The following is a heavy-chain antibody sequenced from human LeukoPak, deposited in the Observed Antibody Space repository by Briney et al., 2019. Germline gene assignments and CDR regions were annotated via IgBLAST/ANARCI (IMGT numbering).Heavy chain of an antibody. CDR2: ILYDGSNK. V-gene: IGHV3-33*01. Sequence: GRSLRLSCAASGFTFSSHGMHWVRQAPGRGLEWVAVILYDGSNKYYADSVKGRFTISRDNSKNTLYLQMNSLSAEDTAVYYCARDFTVLTYYYYGIDVWGQGTTVTVSS. CDR1: GFTFSSHG. D-gene: IGHD4-17*01. CDR3: ARDFTVLTYYYYGIDV. J-gene: IGHJ6*02.